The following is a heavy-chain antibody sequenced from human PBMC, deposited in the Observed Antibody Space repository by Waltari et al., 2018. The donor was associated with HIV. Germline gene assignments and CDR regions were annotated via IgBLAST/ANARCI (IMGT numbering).Heavy chain of an antibody. V-gene: IGHV4-38-2*02. CDR1: GYSISGGYY. J-gene: IGHJ4*02. D-gene: IGHD5-12*01. Sequence: QVQLQESGPGLVKPSETLSLTCGVSGYSISGGYYWGWIRQPPGKGLEWIGNFYHGGSAYYNPSLRSRVTISVDTSKNQFSPKLTSVTAADTAVYYCAREWVATTYDYWGQGILVTVSS. CDR3: AREWVATTYDY. CDR2: FYHGGSA.